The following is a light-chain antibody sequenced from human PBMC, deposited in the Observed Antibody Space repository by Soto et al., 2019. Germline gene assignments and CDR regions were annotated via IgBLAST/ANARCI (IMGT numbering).Light chain of an antibody. CDR2: EVS. Sequence: QSALTQPASVSGSPGQSITISCTGTSSDVGGYNYVSWYQQHPGKAPKLMIYEVSNRPSGVSNRFSGSKSGNTASLTISGLQAEDEGDYHFSSYTSSTTLVFGGGTKLTVL. V-gene: IGLV2-14*01. CDR1: SSDVGGYNY. CDR3: SSYTSSTTLV. J-gene: IGLJ2*01.